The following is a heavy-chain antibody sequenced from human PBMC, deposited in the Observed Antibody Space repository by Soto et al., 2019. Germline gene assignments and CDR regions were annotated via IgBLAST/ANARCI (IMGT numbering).Heavy chain of an antibody. CDR1: GFTFRGYA. CDR2: ISSDGGST. Sequence: ESGGGLVQPGGSLRLSCAASGFTFRGYAMHWVRQAPGKGLEYVSRISSDGGSTYYVNSVKGRFAISRDNSKNTMYLQLGSLRTDDMAVYYCARDGVATRAFDYWGQGTLVTVSS. CDR3: ARDGVATRAFDY. J-gene: IGHJ4*02. D-gene: IGHD5-12*01. V-gene: IGHV3-64*01.